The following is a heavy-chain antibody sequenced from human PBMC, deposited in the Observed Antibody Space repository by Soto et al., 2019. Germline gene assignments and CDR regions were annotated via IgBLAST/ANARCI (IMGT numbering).Heavy chain of an antibody. V-gene: IGHV5-51*01. J-gene: IGHJ6*02. CDR1: GYSFTTYW. D-gene: IGHD1-7*01. Sequence: GESLKISCQGSGYSFTTYWIAWLRQMPGKGLEWMGIFYPGDSDTRYSPSFKGQVTMSADKSISTAYLQWSSLKASDTARYYCTIHNGTTTVMYFCGQGTTVTGSS. CDR2: FYPGDSDT. CDR3: TIHNGTTTVMYF.